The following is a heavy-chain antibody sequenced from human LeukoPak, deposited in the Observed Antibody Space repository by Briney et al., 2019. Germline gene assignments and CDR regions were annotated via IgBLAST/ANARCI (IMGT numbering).Heavy chain of an antibody. CDR3: ARSGSSPFDY. V-gene: IGHV4-39*01. CDR2: IYYSGST. D-gene: IGHD6-13*01. J-gene: IGHJ4*02. CDR1: GGSISSSSYY. Sequence: PSETLSLTCTVSGGSISSSSYYWGWIRQPPGKGLEWIGSIYYSGSTYYNPSLKSRVTISVDTSKNQFSLKLSSVTAADTAVYYCARSGSSPFDYWGQGTLGTVSS.